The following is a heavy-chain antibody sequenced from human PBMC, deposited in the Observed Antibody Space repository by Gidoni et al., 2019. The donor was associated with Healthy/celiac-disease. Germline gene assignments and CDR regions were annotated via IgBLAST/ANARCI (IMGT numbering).Heavy chain of an antibody. J-gene: IGHJ5*02. CDR1: GFTFSNAW. V-gene: IGHV3-15*01. Sequence: EVQLVESGGGLVKPGGSLRLSCAASGFTFSNAWLRWVRQAPGKGLEWVGRIKSKTDGGTTDYAAPVKGRFTISRDDSKNTLYLQMNSLKTEDTAVYYCTTDRGVLYCSSTSCYAGGWFDPWGQGTLVTVSS. CDR2: IKSKTDGGTT. D-gene: IGHD2-2*01. CDR3: TTDRGVLYCSSTSCYAGGWFDP.